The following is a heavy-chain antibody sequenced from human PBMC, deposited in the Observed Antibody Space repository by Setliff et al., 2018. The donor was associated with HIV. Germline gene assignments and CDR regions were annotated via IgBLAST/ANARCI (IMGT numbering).Heavy chain of an antibody. V-gene: IGHV1-2*06. D-gene: IGHD1-26*01. CDR1: GYTFAGCY. CDR2: INPNSGST. CDR3: ARGTRVGANDAFDI. J-gene: IGHJ3*02. Sequence: GASVKVSCRASGYTFAGCYMHWVRQAPGQGLEWMGRINPNSGSTNYAQKFQGRVTMTRVTSITTAYMDLSRLRSDDTAVYYCARGTRVGANDAFDIWGQGTMVTVSS.